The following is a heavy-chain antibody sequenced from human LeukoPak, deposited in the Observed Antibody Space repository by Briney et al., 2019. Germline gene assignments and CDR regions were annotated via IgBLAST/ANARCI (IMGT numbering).Heavy chain of an antibody. V-gene: IGHV3-48*03. CDR2: ISSSGSTI. CDR3: ARGKVFWSGYGYCFDY. Sequence: PGGSLRLPCAASGFTFSSYEMNWVRQAPGKGLEWVSYISSSGSTIYYADSVKGRFTISRDNAKNSLYLQMNSLRAEDTAVYYCARGKVFWSGYGYCFDYWGQGTLVTVSS. CDR1: GFTFSSYE. D-gene: IGHD3-3*01. J-gene: IGHJ4*02.